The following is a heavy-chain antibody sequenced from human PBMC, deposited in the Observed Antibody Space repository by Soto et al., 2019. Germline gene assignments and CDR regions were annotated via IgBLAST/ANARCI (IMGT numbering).Heavy chain of an antibody. CDR1: GFTFSDYV. Sequence: GGSLRLSCAASGFTFSDYVMHWVRQTPGKGLEWVAVISYDGSHQFYTDSVKGRFTISRDNSKNTLYLQMNSLKTEDTAMYYCAKDPKCCTIGSHFLDNWLDPWGQGSLVTVSS. D-gene: IGHD2-8*01. CDR2: ISYDGSHQ. J-gene: IGHJ5*02. V-gene: IGHV3-30*18. CDR3: AKDPKCCTIGSHFLDNWLDP.